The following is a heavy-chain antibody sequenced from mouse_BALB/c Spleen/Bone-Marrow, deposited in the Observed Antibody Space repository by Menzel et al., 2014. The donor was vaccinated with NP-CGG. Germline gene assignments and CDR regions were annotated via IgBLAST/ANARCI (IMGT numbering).Heavy chain of an antibody. Sequence: VQLQQSGAELMKPGASVKISCKATGYTLSSYWIEWVKQRPGHGLEWIGEILPGSGSTNYNEKFKGKATFTADTSSNTAYMQLSSLTSEDSAVYYCARWVPYWEFAYWGQGTLVTVSA. D-gene: IGHD4-1*01. V-gene: IGHV1-9*01. J-gene: IGHJ3*01. CDR2: ILPGSGST. CDR1: GYTLSSYW. CDR3: ARWVPYWEFAY.